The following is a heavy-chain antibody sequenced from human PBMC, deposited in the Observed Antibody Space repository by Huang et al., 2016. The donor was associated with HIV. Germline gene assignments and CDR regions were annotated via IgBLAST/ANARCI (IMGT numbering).Heavy chain of an antibody. CDR3: AIHDSNDFTFDD. V-gene: IGHV5-51*03. CDR2: IFPGNSNT. CDR1: GFSFTSYW. J-gene: IGHJ4*02. D-gene: IGHD5-18*01. Sequence: EVQLVQSGVEVKKPGESLKISCKGSGFSFTSYWIGWVRQMHGKGLEWMCIIFPGNSNTFYSPAFQGQVTISADKYTRTAYLQWSSLKASDSAIYYCAIHDSNDFTFDDWGQGTLVAVSS.